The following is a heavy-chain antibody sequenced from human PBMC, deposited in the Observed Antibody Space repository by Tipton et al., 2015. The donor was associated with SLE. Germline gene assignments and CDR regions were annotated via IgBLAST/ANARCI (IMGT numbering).Heavy chain of an antibody. J-gene: IGHJ6*03. CDR2: IIHGGST. Sequence: TLSLTCVVEGGSFSGYYGSWIRQPPGKGLEWIGEIIHGGSTNYNPSLKSRVTISVDTSKNQFSLNLSSVTAADTAVYYCARVPGLERSYYYFYYMDVWGKGTTVTVSS. D-gene: IGHD1-1*01. V-gene: IGHV4-34*12. CDR3: ARVPGLERSYYYFYYMDV. CDR1: GGSFSGYY.